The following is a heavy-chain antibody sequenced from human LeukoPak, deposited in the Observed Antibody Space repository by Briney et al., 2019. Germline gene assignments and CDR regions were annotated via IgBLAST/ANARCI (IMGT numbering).Heavy chain of an antibody. CDR2: IYYSGST. V-gene: IGHV4-39*01. CDR3: ARLRRMTTVVLFDY. Sequence: SETLSLTCTVSGGSISSSSYYWGWIRQPPGKGLEWIGSIYYSGSTYYNPSLKSRVTISVDTSKNQSSLKLSSVTAADTAVYYCARLRRMTTVVLFDYWGQGTLVTVSS. D-gene: IGHD4-17*01. J-gene: IGHJ4*02. CDR1: GGSISSSSYY.